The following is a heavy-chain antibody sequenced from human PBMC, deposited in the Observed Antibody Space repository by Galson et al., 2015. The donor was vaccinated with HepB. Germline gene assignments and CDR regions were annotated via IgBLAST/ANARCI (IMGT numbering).Heavy chain of an antibody. J-gene: IGHJ3*02. V-gene: IGHV3-33*08. CDR3: ARDLDILTGYNAFDI. CDR1: GFTFSSYG. CDR2: IWYDGSNK. Sequence: SLRLSCAASGFTFSSYGMHWVRQAPGKGLEWVAVIWYDGSNKYYADSVKGRFTISRDNSKNTLYLQMNSLRAEDTAVYYCARDLDILTGYNAFDIWGQGTMVTVSS. D-gene: IGHD3-9*01.